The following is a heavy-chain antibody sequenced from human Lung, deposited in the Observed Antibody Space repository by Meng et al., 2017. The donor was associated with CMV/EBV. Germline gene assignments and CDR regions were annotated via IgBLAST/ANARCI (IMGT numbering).Heavy chain of an antibody. CDR3: ARNSPAAPHYYYYGMDV. D-gene: IGHD2-2*01. J-gene: IGHJ6*02. Sequence: GSLRLCCTVSGGSISCYYWSWIRQPPGKGLEWIGYIYYSGSTNYNPSLKSRVTISVDTSKNQFSLKLSSVTAADTAVYYCARNSPAAPHYYYYGMDVWGQGTTVTVSS. CDR1: GGSISCYY. CDR2: IYYSGST. V-gene: IGHV4-59*01.